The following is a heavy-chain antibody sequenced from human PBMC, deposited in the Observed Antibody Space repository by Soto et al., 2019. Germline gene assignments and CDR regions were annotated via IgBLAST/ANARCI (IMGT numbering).Heavy chain of an antibody. J-gene: IGHJ5*02. Sequence: ASVKVSCKASGYTFTSYAMHWVRQAPGQRLEWMGWINAGNGNTKYSQKFQGRVTITRDTSASTAYMELSSLRSEDTAVYYCARKSSGSYYGWFDPWGQGTLVTVSS. CDR3: ARKSSGSYYGWFDP. V-gene: IGHV1-3*01. CDR1: GYTFTSYA. D-gene: IGHD1-26*01. CDR2: INAGNGNT.